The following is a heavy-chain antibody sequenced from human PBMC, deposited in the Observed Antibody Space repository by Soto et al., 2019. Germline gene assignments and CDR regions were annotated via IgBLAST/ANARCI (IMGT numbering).Heavy chain of an antibody. CDR3: ARQGGRRTYYYYYGMDV. CDR2: IKHDGSEK. J-gene: IGHJ6*02. V-gene: IGHV3-7*01. CDR1: GFTFSSYW. Sequence: EVQLVEPGGGLVQPGGSLRLSCTASGFTFSSYWMSWVRQAPGKGLEWVANIKHDGSEKNYVDSVKGRFTISTDNAKNSVFLQMNSLRAEDTAVYYCARQGGRRTYYYYYGMDVWGQGTTVTVSS. D-gene: IGHD3-16*01.